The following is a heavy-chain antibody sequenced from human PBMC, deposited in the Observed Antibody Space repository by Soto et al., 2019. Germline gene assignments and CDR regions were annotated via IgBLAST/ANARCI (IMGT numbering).Heavy chain of an antibody. Sequence: GESLKISCKGPGYSFDDYWITLVREKPGKGLEWMGRIDPSDSQTYYSPSFRGHVTISATKSITTVFLQWSSLRAPDTARYYCARKIYESDPGPKFQYYFNSWGKGTPVTV. D-gene: IGHD2-8*02. CDR1: GYSFDDYW. CDR3: ARKIYESDPGPKFQYYFNS. V-gene: IGHV5-10-1*01. CDR2: IDPSDSQT. J-gene: IGHJ4*02.